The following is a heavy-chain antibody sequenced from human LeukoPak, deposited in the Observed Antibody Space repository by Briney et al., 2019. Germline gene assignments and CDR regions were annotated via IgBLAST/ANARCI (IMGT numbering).Heavy chain of an antibody. Sequence: GGSLRLSCAASGFTVSTTYMSWIRQAPEKGLECISIIYSGVTYYADSVKGRFTVSRDNSKNTLYLQMTNLRAEDTAVYYCARAPPSWYHFDYWGQGTLVTVSS. J-gene: IGHJ4*02. D-gene: IGHD6-13*01. CDR3: ARAPPSWYHFDY. CDR1: GFTVSTTY. V-gene: IGHV3-66*01. CDR2: IYSGVT.